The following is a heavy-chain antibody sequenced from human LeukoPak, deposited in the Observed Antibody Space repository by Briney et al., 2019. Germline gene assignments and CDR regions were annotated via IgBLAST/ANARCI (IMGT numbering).Heavy chain of an antibody. J-gene: IGHJ6*03. CDR1: GFTFSSYA. Sequence: GGSLRLSCAASGFTFSSYAMHWVRQAPGKGLEWVAVISYDGSNKYYADSVKGRFTISRDNAKNSLYLQMNSLRAEDTAVYYCAREGGSGWYPLSHYYYYYMDVWGKGTTVTVSS. D-gene: IGHD6-19*01. CDR3: AREGGSGWYPLSHYYYYYMDV. V-gene: IGHV3-30*04. CDR2: ISYDGSNK.